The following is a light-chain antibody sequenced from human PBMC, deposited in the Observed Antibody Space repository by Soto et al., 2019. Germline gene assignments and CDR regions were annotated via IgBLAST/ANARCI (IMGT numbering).Light chain of an antibody. J-gene: IGKJ5*01. CDR3: QQYENLPT. Sequence: DIQMAQAPSSLSAALGYRFTITCQASQNINNYLNWYQQKPGRAPKLLIYDASNLEAGVPSRFRGSGSGTDFTFTISRLQTEDIATYYCQQYENLPTFGQGTRLEI. CDR2: DAS. CDR1: QNINNY. V-gene: IGKV1-33*01.